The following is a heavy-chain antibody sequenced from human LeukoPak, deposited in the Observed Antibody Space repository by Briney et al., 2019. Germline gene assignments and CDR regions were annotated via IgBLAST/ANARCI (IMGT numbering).Heavy chain of an antibody. D-gene: IGHD6-13*01. CDR2: INPNSGGT. V-gene: IGHV1-2*02. J-gene: IGHJ5*02. CDR3: ARGSRQLAYNWFDP. Sequence: ASVTVSFKSSVHTFTGYYMHWVRQAPGQGLEWMGWINPNSGGTNYAQKFQGRVTMTRDTSISTAYMELSRLRSDDTAVYYCARGSRQLAYNWFDPWGQGTLVTVSS. CDR1: VHTFTGYY.